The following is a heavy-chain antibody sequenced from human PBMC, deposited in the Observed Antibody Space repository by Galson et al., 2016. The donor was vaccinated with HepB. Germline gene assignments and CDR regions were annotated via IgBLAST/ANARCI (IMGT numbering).Heavy chain of an antibody. D-gene: IGHD3-9*01. Sequence: SLRLSCAASGFTFSSYGMHWVRQAPGKGLEWVAVISYDGSKKYYADSAKGRFTISRDNSKNTLYLQMNSLRAEDTAVYYCAKNDILTGYSAFDYWGRGTLVTVSS. CDR2: ISYDGSKK. CDR3: AKNDILTGYSAFDY. CDR1: GFTFSSYG. J-gene: IGHJ4*02. V-gene: IGHV3-30*18.